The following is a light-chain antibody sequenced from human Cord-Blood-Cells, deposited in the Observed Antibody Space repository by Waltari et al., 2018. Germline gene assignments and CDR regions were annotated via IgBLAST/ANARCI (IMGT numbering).Light chain of an antibody. CDR1: QSVSSSY. Sequence: ETVLTQSPGTLSLSPGETATLSRRASQSVSSSYLAWYQQKPGQAPRLRIYGASSRATGIPDRFSGSGSGTDFTLTISRLEPEDFAVYYCQQYGSSPPITFGQGTRLEIK. J-gene: IGKJ5*01. V-gene: IGKV3-20*01. CDR2: GAS. CDR3: QQYGSSPPIT.